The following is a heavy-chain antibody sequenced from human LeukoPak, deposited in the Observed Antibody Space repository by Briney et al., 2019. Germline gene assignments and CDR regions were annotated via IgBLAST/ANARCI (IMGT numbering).Heavy chain of an antibody. D-gene: IGHD3-3*01. CDR1: RYTFTSYD. CDR3: ARNVLRFLEWLSPRFDY. CDR2: MNPNSGNT. V-gene: IGHV1-8*03. J-gene: IGHJ4*02. Sequence: ASVKVSCKASRYTFTSYDINWVRQATGQGLEWMGWMNPNSGNTGYAQKFQGRVTITRNTSISTAYMELSSLRSEDTAVYYCARNVLRFLEWLSPRFDYWGQGTLVTVSS.